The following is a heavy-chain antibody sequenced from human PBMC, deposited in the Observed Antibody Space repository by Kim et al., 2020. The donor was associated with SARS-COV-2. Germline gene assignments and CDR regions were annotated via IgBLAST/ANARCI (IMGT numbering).Heavy chain of an antibody. V-gene: IGHV4-38-2*02. CDR1: GYSISSGYY. CDR3: ARGGTMVRGVIFY. D-gene: IGHD3-10*01. J-gene: IGHJ4*02. CDR2: IYHSGST. Sequence: SETLSLTCTVSGYSISSGYYWGWIRQPPGKGLEWIGSIYHSGSTYYNPSLKSRVTISVDTSKNQFSLKLSSVTAADTAVYYCARGGTMVRGVIFYWGQGTLVTVSS.